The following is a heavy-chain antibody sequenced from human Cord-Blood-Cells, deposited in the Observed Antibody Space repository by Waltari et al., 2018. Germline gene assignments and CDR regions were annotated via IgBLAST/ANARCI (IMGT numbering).Heavy chain of an antibody. V-gene: IGHV1-69*09. CDR3: ARESSIAARRWDY. CDR1: GGTFSSYA. J-gene: IGHJ4*02. Sequence: QVQLVQSGAEVKKPGSSVTVSCKASGGTFSSYAISWVRQAPGQGLEWMGRIIPILGIANDAQKFQGRVTITADKSTSTAYMELSSLRSEDTAVYYCARESSIAARRWDYWGQGTLVTVSS. CDR2: IIPILGIA. D-gene: IGHD6-6*01.